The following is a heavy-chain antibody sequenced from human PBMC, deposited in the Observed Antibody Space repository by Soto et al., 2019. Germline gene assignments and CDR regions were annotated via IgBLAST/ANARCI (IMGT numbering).Heavy chain of an antibody. Sequence: PGGSLRLSCAASGFTFSSYGMHWVRQAPGKGLEWVAVISYDGSNKYYADSVKGRFTISRDNSKNTLYLQMNSLRAEDTAVYYCVKDQAASNYYDSSGYWDYWGQGTLVTVSS. CDR3: VKDQAASNYYDSSGYWDY. D-gene: IGHD3-22*01. J-gene: IGHJ4*02. CDR2: ISYDGSNK. CDR1: GFTFSSYG. V-gene: IGHV3-30*18.